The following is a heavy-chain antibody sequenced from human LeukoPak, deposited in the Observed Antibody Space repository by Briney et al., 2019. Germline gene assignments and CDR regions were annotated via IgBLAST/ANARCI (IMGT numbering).Heavy chain of an antibody. CDR3: ATTKQARRYFDY. CDR1: GFTFSSNP. CDR2: INPSGGNT. J-gene: IGHJ4*02. Sequence: GGSLRLSCAGSGFTFSSNPLSWVRQAPGKGLEWVSAINPSGGNTYYVDSVRGRFTISRDNSKNTLYLQMNTLRAEDTAVYYCATTKQARRYFDYWGQGTLVTVSS. D-gene: IGHD1-1*01. V-gene: IGHV3-23*01.